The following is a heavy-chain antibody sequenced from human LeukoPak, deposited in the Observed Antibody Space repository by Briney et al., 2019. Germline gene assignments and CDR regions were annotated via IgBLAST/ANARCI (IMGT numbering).Heavy chain of an antibody. V-gene: IGHV1-18*01. J-gene: IGHJ4*02. CDR3: ARGGGNSNSWTYFDY. CDR2: ISAYNGNT. Sequence: GASVKVSCKASDYTFTSYVISWGRQAAGQGLEWRGWISAYNGNTNYAQKLQGRVTMTTDTSTSTAYMELRSLRSDDTAVYYCARGGGNSNSWTYFDYWGQGTLVTVSS. CDR1: DYTFTSYV. D-gene: IGHD6-13*01.